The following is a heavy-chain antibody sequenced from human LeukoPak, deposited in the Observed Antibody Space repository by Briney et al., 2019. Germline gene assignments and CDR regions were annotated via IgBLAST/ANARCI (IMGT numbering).Heavy chain of an antibody. V-gene: IGHV3-23*01. CDR2: ISGSGGST. D-gene: IGHD3-10*01. CDR3: AKGTEYYYGSGSSSHY. Sequence: GGSLRLSCAASGFTFSSYAMSWVRQAAGKGLEWVSAISGSGGSTYYADSVKGRFTISRDNSKNTLYLQMSSLRAEDTAVYYCAKGTEYYYGSGSSSHYWGQGTLVTVSS. J-gene: IGHJ4*02. CDR1: GFTFSSYA.